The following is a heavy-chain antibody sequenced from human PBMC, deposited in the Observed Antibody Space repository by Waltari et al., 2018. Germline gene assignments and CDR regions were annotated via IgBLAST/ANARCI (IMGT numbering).Heavy chain of an antibody. CDR2: IYYSGST. D-gene: IGHD3-3*01. CDR3: ARSRDFWSGYPFGY. J-gene: IGHJ4*02. V-gene: IGHV4-59*01. Sequence: QVQLQESGSGLVKPSETLSLTCTVSGGSISSYYWSWIRQPPGKGLEWIGYIYYSGSTNYNPALTSRVTISVDTSKNQFSLKLSSVTAADTAVYYCARSRDFWSGYPFGYWGQGTLVTVSS. CDR1: GGSISSYY.